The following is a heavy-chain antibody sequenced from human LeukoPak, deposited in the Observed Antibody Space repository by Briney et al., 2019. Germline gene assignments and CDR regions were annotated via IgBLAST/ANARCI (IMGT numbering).Heavy chain of an antibody. CDR1: GFTFISYE. CDR3: AKDLNYGSGPNYFDY. Sequence: GSLRLSCAASGFTFISYEMNWVRQAPGKGLEWVSYISSSGSIIYYADSVKGRFTISRDNAKNSLYLQMNSLRAEDTALYYCAKDLNYGSGPNYFDYWGQGTLVTVSS. J-gene: IGHJ4*02. V-gene: IGHV3-48*03. CDR2: ISSSGSII. D-gene: IGHD3-10*01.